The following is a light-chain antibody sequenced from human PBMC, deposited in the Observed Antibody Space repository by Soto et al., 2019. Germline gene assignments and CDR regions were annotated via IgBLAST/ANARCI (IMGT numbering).Light chain of an antibody. V-gene: IGKV3-15*01. CDR3: HQYNNWPPHT. J-gene: IGKJ2*01. CDR1: QSVNTN. Sequence: EIVMTQSPATLSVSPGESATLSCRASQSVNTNLAWYQQKPGRVPRLLIHGASTRATGIPARFSGSGSGTAFTLNISSLQSEDFAVYYCHQYNNWPPHTFGQGTKLEIK. CDR2: GAS.